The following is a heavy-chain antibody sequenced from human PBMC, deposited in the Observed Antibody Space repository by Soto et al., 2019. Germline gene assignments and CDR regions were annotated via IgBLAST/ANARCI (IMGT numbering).Heavy chain of an antibody. D-gene: IGHD5-18*01. CDR3: AREPGEIVGYSYGHHFDY. Sequence: ASVKVSCKASGYTFTSYYMHWVRQAPGQGLEWMGIINPSGGSTSYAQKFQGRVTMTRDTSTSTVYMELSSLRSEDTAVYYCAREPGEIVGYSYGHHFDYWGQGTLVTVSS. CDR1: GYTFTSYY. J-gene: IGHJ4*02. V-gene: IGHV1-46*01. CDR2: INPSGGST.